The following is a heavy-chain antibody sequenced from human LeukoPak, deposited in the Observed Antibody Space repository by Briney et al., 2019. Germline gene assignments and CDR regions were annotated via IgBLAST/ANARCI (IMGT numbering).Heavy chain of an antibody. V-gene: IGHV3-30*02. Sequence: PGGSLRLSCAASGFTFSSYGMHWVRQAPGKGLEWVAFIRYDGSNKYYADSVKGRFTISRDNSKNTLYLQMNSLRAEDTAVYYCAKSTAYDILTGPNWFDPWGQGTLVTVSS. D-gene: IGHD3-9*01. CDR1: GFTFSSYG. CDR3: AKSTAYDILTGPNWFDP. CDR2: IRYDGSNK. J-gene: IGHJ5*02.